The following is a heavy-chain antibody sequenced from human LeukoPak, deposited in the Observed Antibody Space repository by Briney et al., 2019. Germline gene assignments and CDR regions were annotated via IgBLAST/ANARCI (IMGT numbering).Heavy chain of an antibody. D-gene: IGHD3-10*01. J-gene: IGHJ5*02. Sequence: PGRSLRLSCAASGFTFSSYAMYWVRQAPGKGLEWVAVISYDGSNKYYADSVKGRFTISRDNSKNTLYLQMNSLRAEDTAVYYCAGSGSGGFGELIGWFDPWGQGTLVTVSS. CDR3: AGSGSGGFGELIGWFDP. CDR2: ISYDGSNK. V-gene: IGHV3-30*04. CDR1: GFTFSSYA.